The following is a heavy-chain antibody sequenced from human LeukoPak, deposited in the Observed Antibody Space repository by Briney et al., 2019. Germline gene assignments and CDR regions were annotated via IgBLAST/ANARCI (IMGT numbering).Heavy chain of an antibody. CDR1: GGSFSGYY. Sequence: KPSETLSLTCAVYGGSFSGYYWSWIRQPPGKGLEWIGEINHSGSTNYNPSLKSRLTISLDTSNNRFSLKLSPVTAADTAVYFCARGSNRYYFDSSGYHYYLDSWGQGTLVTVSS. J-gene: IGHJ4*02. CDR2: INHSGST. D-gene: IGHD3-22*01. CDR3: ARGSNRYYFDSSGYHYYLDS. V-gene: IGHV4-34*01.